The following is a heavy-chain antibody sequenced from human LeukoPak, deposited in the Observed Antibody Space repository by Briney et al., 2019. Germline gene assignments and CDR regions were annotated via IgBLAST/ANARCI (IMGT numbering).Heavy chain of an antibody. V-gene: IGHV4-4*07. CDR1: SGSMSGYY. J-gene: IGHJ6*02. Sequence: ASETLSLTCAVSSGSMSGYYWSWMRQPAGKALEWIGRIYATGRTTYNPSLKTRVTMSVDTSKNQFSLEVSSVTAADTAVYYCARDPPDEKMANAMDVWGQGTAVTVSS. CDR2: IYATGRT. CDR3: ARDPPDEKMANAMDV. D-gene: IGHD2-8*01.